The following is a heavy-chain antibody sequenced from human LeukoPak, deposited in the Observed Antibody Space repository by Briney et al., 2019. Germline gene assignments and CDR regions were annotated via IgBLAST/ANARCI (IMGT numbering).Heavy chain of an antibody. Sequence: GGFLRLSCAASGFTFSSYSMNWVRQAPGKGLEWVSSISSSSSYIYYADSVKGRYTISRDNAKNTLYLQMNSLRAEDTAVYYCARDRLSVTKDYYYYYGMDVWGQGTTVTVSS. CDR1: GFTFSSYS. J-gene: IGHJ6*02. CDR3: ARDRLSVTKDYYYYYGMDV. D-gene: IGHD4-11*01. CDR2: ISSSSSYI. V-gene: IGHV3-21*04.